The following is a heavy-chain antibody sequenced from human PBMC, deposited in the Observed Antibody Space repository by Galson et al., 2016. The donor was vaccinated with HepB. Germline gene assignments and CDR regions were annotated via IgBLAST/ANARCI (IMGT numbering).Heavy chain of an antibody. Sequence: QSGAEVKKPGESLRISCKGSGFSFINFWIYWVRQVPGKGLEWMGRIDPSESYVNYNPSFQGHVNMSVDKSVSTAYLQWRSLKASDTAIYYCARPSRGYIYSDSFDMWGQGTMVSVSS. CDR2: IDPSESYV. V-gene: IGHV5-10-1*01. J-gene: IGHJ3*02. CDR1: GFSFINFW. CDR3: ARPSRGYIYSDSFDM. D-gene: IGHD5-18*01.